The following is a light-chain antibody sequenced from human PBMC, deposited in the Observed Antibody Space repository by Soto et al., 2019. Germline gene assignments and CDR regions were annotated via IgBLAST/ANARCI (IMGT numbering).Light chain of an antibody. CDR3: QQSYSTPFN. CDR2: GAS. J-gene: IGKJ2*01. Sequence: DIQMTQAPSSLSASVVDIVTITCRASQSISSYLNGYQQKPGKAPKVLIYGASSLQRGVTSRFSRRGSGKDFTLNINSLKHKDIATNHCQQSYSTPFNFGQGKKLEIK. V-gene: IGKV1-39*01. CDR1: QSISSY.